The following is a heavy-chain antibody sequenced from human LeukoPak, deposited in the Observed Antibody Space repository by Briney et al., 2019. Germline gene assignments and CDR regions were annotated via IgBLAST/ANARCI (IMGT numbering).Heavy chain of an antibody. CDR2: ISGTSNTI. Sequence: GGSLRLSCASSGFTFSTYSMNWVRKAPGKGLEWVSYISGTSNTIYYADSVKGRFTISRDNAKNSLYLQMNSLRDEDTALYYCARDGGWGYRWGQGTLVSVSS. J-gene: IGHJ4*02. V-gene: IGHV3-48*02. CDR3: ARDGGWGYR. D-gene: IGHD3-16*01. CDR1: GFTFSTYS.